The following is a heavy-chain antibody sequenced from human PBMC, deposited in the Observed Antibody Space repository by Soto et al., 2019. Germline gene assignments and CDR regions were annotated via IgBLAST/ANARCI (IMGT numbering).Heavy chain of an antibody. CDR1: GFAVSSKY. CDR3: VQTTGWPGFDF. V-gene: IGHV3-53*01. J-gene: IGHJ4*02. D-gene: IGHD6-19*01. CDR2: IYGGGTT. Sequence: EVQLVESGGGVIQPGGSLRLSCAASGFAVSSKYMTWVRQAPGKGLEWVSVIYGGGTTYYADSVKGRFTISRDTSKNTLYLQMNSRRAEDTAVYYCVQTTGWPGFDFWGQGTLVTVSS.